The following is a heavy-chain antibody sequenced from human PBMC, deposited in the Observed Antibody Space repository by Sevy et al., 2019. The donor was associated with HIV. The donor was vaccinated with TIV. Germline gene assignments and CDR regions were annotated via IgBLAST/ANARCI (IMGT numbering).Heavy chain of an antibody. J-gene: IGHJ6*02. Sequence: ASVKVSCKASGFNFASYDIYWVRQATGQGLEWMGWMNTNTGNTGFAQKFQGSVTMTRNTSITTAYMELSNLRSEDTAVYYCARVSGWHLRYGMDVWGQGTTVTVSS. CDR2: MNTNTGNT. CDR3: ARVSGWHLRYGMDV. CDR1: GFNFASYD. V-gene: IGHV1-8*02. D-gene: IGHD6-19*01.